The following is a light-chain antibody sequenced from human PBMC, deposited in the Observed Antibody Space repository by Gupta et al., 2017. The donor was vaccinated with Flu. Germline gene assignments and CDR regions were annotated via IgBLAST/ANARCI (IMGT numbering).Light chain of an antibody. V-gene: IGLV2-14*01. J-gene: IGLJ3*02. Sequence: QSALPQPASVSGSPRRSTAIYCPVTSRDVGGYNYVSWHQQEPSNAPKLMIYDVSNRPSGVSNRFSGSKSGNTSSPTISVRQAEDDADYYCSSYTSSSTLVFGGGTKLTVL. CDR3: SSYTSSSTLV. CDR1: SRDVGGYNY. CDR2: DVS.